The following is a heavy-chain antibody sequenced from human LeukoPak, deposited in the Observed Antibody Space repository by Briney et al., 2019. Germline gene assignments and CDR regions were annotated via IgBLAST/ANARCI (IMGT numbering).Heavy chain of an antibody. CDR2: IYYSGST. Sequence: SETLSLTCTVSGGSISSHYWSWIRQPPGKGLEWIAYIYYSGSTNYNPSLKSRVTISVDTSKNQFSLKLSSVTAADTAVYYCARASTTFDIRNGFDPWGQGTLVTVAS. CDR1: GGSISSHY. D-gene: IGHD1-1*01. CDR3: ARASTTFDIRNGFDP. J-gene: IGHJ5*02. V-gene: IGHV4-59*11.